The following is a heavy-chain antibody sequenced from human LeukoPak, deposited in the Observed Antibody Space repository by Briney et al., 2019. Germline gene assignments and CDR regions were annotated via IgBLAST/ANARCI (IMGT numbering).Heavy chain of an antibody. Sequence: SETLSLTCTVSGGSISSGGYYWNWIRQHPGKGLEWIGYIYHSGNTDYNPPLKSRVTISVDTSKNQFSLKLSSVTAADTAVYYCARFPVYYYYMDVWGKGTTVTVSS. CDR1: GGSISSGGYY. V-gene: IGHV4-31*03. CDR3: ARFPVYYYYMDV. J-gene: IGHJ6*03. CDR2: IYHSGNT.